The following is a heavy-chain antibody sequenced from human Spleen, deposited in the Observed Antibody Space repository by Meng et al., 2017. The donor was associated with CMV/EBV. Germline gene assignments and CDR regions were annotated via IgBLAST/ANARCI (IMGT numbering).Heavy chain of an antibody. V-gene: IGHV1-2*02. D-gene: IGHD2-2*01. CDR2: INPNNGGT. CDR1: GYTFTGYY. CDR3: ARDRGEGYCSRTGCYWDYFDF. Sequence: ASVKVSCKASGYTFTGYYIHWVRQAPGQGLVWMGWINPNNGGTNYAQKFQGRVTITADKSTTTVYMELSSLRSEDTALYYCARDRGEGYCSRTGCYWDYFDFWGQGTLVTVSS. J-gene: IGHJ4*02.